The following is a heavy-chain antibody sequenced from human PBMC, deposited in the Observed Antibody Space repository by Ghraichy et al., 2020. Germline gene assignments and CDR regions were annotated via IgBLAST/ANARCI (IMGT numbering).Heavy chain of an antibody. Sequence: SLNISCVASGLFVDHAMHWVRQVPGKGLEWVSGIYWSNGGTGYADSVKGRFTISRDNAKTSLYLQMNSLRPEDTGLYYCTKDIKAGGLDYWGQGTLVTVAS. D-gene: IGHD2-15*01. J-gene: IGHJ4*02. CDR1: GLFVDHA. CDR2: IYWSNGGT. V-gene: IGHV3-9*01. CDR3: TKDIKAGGLDY.